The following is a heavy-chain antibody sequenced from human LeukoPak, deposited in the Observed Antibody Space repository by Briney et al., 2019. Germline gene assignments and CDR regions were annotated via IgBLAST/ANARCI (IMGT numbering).Heavy chain of an antibody. CDR2: IIPIFGTA. J-gene: IGHJ6*02. CDR1: GYTFTSYG. V-gene: IGHV1-69*13. CDR3: ASGYYDSSGYYYGMDV. Sequence: SVKVSCKASGYTFTSYGISWVRQAPGQGLEWMGGIIPIFGTANYAQKFQGRVTITADESTSTAYMELSSLRSEDTAVYYCASGYYDSSGYYYGMDVWGQGTTVTVSS. D-gene: IGHD3-22*01.